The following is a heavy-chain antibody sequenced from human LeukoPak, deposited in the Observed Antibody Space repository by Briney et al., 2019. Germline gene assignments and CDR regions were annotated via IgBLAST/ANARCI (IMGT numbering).Heavy chain of an antibody. D-gene: IGHD3-22*01. J-gene: IGHJ4*02. CDR2: IHHSGST. CDR1: GGSISSGYYY. V-gene: IGHV4-30-2*01. Sequence: SETLSLTCAISGGSISSGYYYWNWIRQPPGKGLEWIGYIHHSGSTEYNPSLRSRVIISIDTSKDQFSLKLYSVTAADTAVYYCARAPGITTIPRFDYWGQGSLVTVSS. CDR3: ARAPGITTIPRFDY.